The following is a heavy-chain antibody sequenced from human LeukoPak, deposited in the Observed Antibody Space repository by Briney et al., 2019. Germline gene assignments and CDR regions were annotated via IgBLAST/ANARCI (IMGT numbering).Heavy chain of an antibody. CDR1: GFTFSSYA. D-gene: IGHD2-15*01. Sequence: GGSLRLSCAASGFTFSSYAMSWVRQAPGKGLEWVAAISDSGGSTYYAASVKGRFTISRDNSKNTLYLQMNSLRAADTAVYYCAKSIRSYCRGGSCPGYWGQGTLVTVSS. J-gene: IGHJ4*02. CDR2: ISDSGGST. CDR3: AKSIRSYCRGGSCPGY. V-gene: IGHV3-23*01.